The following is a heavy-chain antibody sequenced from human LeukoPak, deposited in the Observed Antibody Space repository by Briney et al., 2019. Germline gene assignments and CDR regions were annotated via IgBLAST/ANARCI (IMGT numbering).Heavy chain of an antibody. V-gene: IGHV4-31*03. CDR3: AREETYGSGSYVDY. Sequence: SETLSLTCTVSGGSISSGGYYWSWIRQHPGKGLEWIGYIYYSGSTYYNPSLKSRVTISVDTSKNQFSPKLSSVTAADTAVYYCAREETYGSGSYVDYWGQGTLVTVSS. J-gene: IGHJ4*02. CDR2: IYYSGST. D-gene: IGHD3-10*01. CDR1: GGSISSGGYY.